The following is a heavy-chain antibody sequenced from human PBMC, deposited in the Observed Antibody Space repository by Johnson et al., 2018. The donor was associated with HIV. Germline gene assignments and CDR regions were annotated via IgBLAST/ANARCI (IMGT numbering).Heavy chain of an antibody. CDR2: IYSGGGT. D-gene: IGHD6-13*01. J-gene: IGHJ3*02. CDR3: ARGLGAAAGLDTFDI. Sequence: VQLVESGGGLVQPGGSLRLSCTASGFTVSSNYMSWVRQAPGTGLEWVSVIYSGGGTYHADYVKGRFTISRDNARNSLYLQMSSLRAEDTALYYCARGLGAAAGLDTFDIWGQGTMVSVSS. CDR1: GFTVSSNY. V-gene: IGHV3-66*01.